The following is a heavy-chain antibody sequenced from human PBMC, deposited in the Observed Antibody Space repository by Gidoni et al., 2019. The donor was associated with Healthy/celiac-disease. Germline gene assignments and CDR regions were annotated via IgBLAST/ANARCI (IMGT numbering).Heavy chain of an antibody. V-gene: IGHV1-24*01. CDR3: ATDHPARGRYYDSSGYYPY. D-gene: IGHD3-22*01. CDR2: FDPEDGET. Sequence: QVQLVQSVAEVKKPWASVKVSVKVSGYTLTELSMHVVRQAPGKGLEWMGGFDPEDGETIYAQKFQGRVTMTEDTSTDTAYMELSSMRSEDTAVYYCATDHPARGRYYDSSGYYPYWGQGTLVTVSS. J-gene: IGHJ4*02. CDR1: GYTLTELS.